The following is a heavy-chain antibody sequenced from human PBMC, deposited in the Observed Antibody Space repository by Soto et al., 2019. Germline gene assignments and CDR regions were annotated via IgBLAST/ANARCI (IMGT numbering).Heavy chain of an antibody. Sequence: SETLSLTCAVYGWSFSGYYWSWIRQPPGKGLEWIGEINHSGSTNYNPSLKSRVTISVDTSKNQFSLKLSSVTAADTAVYYCATPAGIAAAGFDYWGQGTLVTVSS. CDR2: INHSGST. CDR3: ATPAGIAAAGFDY. J-gene: IGHJ4*02. CDR1: GWSFSGYY. V-gene: IGHV4-34*01. D-gene: IGHD6-13*01.